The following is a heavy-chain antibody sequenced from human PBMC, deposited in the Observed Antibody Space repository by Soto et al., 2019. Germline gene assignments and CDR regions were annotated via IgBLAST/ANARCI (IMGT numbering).Heavy chain of an antibody. CDR3: VKDRGTRIRGPFDY. CDR1: GFTFSSYA. D-gene: IGHD1-1*01. V-gene: IGHV3-64D*06. Sequence: EVQLVESGGGLVQPGESLRLSCSASGFTFSSYAMYWVRQAPGKGLEYVSAISSNGGSTYYAESVKGRFTISRDNSKSTLYLQMSSLRAEDTAVYYCVKDRGTRIRGPFDYWGQGTLVTVSS. CDR2: ISSNGGST. J-gene: IGHJ4*02.